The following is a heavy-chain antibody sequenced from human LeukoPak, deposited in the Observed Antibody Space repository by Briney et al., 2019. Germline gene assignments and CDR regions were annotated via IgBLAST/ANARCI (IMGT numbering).Heavy chain of an antibody. CDR2: INAGNGNT. CDR3: ARDLRYSGWFDP. CDR1: GYTFTNYA. J-gene: IGHJ5*02. Sequence: GASVKVSCKASGYTFTNYAMHWVRLAPGQGLEWMGWINAGNGNTKYSQKFQGRVTITRDTSASTAYMELSSLRSEDTAVYYCARDLRYSGWFDPRGQGTLVTVSS. D-gene: IGHD3-9*01. V-gene: IGHV1-3*01.